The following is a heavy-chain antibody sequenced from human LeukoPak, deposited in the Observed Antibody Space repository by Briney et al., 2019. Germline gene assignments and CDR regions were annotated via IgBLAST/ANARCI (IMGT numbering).Heavy chain of an antibody. CDR1: GSTVSSNY. V-gene: IGHV3-53*01. CDR2: IYSGGST. J-gene: IGHJ4*02. CDR3: ARAPQSHYYDSRSPDY. D-gene: IGHD3-22*01. Sequence: GGSLRLSCAASGSTVSSNYMSWVRQAPGKGLEWVSVIYSGGSTYYADSVKGRFTISRDNSKNTLYLQMNSLRAEDTAVYYCARAPQSHYYDSRSPDYWGQGTLVTVSS.